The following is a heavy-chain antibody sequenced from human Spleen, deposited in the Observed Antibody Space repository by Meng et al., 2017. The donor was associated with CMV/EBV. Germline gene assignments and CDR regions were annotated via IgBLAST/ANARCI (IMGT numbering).Heavy chain of an antibody. D-gene: IGHD3-22*01. J-gene: IGHJ4*02. V-gene: IGHV4-34*01. CDR2: INHSGST. CDR3: AREKGGYYDKKPFDY. Sequence: ESLKISCAASGFTFSNYGMHWVRQAPGKGLEWIGEINHSGSTNYNPSLKSRVTISVDTSKNQFSLKLSSVTAADTAVYYCAREKGGYYDKKPFDYWGQGTLVTVSS. CDR1: GFTFSNYG.